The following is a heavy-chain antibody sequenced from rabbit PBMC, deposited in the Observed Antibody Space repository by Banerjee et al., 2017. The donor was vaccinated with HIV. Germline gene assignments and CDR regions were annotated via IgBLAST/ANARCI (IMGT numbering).Heavy chain of an antibody. Sequence: QLVESGGGLVTLGGSLKLSCKGSGIDFMTYGISWVRQTPGKGLEWIAYIYPDHGSIDYASWVNGRFTVSLDNAQNTVFLQMNSLTAADTATYFCAREAYTYGYAGYAYATGYYGMDLWGQGTLVTVS. CDR2: IYPDHGSI. D-gene: IGHD6-1*01. J-gene: IGHJ6*01. V-gene: IGHV1S7*01. CDR1: GIDFMTYG. CDR3: AREAYTYGYAGYAYATGYYGMDL.